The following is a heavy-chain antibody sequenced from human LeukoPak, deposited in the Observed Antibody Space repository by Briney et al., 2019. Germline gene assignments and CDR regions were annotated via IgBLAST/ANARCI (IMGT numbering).Heavy chain of an antibody. D-gene: IGHD6-19*01. J-gene: IGHJ4*02. Sequence: GASVKVSCKASGGTFSSYAISWVRQAPGQGLEWMGGIIPIFGTANYAQKSQGRVTITTDESTSTAYMELSSLRSEDTAVYYCARVVAGKFDVFDYWGQGTLVTVSS. CDR3: ARVVAGKFDVFDY. CDR1: GGTFSSYA. CDR2: IIPIFGTA. V-gene: IGHV1-69*05.